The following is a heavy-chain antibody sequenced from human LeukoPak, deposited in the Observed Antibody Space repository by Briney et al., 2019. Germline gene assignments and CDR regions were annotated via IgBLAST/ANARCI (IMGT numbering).Heavy chain of an antibody. CDR1: GDSISSHY. CDR2: IYHSGST. J-gene: IGHJ4*02. V-gene: IGHV4-38-2*02. D-gene: IGHD6-19*01. Sequence: SETLSLTCTVSGDSISSHYWGWIRQPPGKGLEWIGSIYHSGSTYYNPSLKSRVTISVDTSKNQFSLKLSSVTAADTAVYYCAREGSSGRIDYWGQGTLVTVSS. CDR3: AREGSSGRIDY.